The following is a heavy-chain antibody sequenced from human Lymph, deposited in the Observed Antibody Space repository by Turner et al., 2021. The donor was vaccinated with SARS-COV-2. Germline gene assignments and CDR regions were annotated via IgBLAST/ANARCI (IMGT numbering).Heavy chain of an antibody. CDR2: ISGGGGST. J-gene: IGHJ5*02. Sequence: EVQLLESGGGLVHPGGSLRPSCAASGFTFSSYAMSWVRQAPGKGLEWVSAISGGGGSTYYADSVKGRFTISRDNSKNTLYLQMNSLRAEDTAVYYCANLYSSSAAGDPWGQGTLVTVSS. D-gene: IGHD6-6*01. CDR3: ANLYSSSAAGDP. CDR1: GFTFSSYA. V-gene: IGHV3-23*01.